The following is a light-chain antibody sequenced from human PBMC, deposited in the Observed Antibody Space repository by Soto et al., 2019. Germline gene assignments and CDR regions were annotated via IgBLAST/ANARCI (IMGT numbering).Light chain of an antibody. Sequence: QSELTQPPSPSGTPGQRVAISCSGSSSNIGSKTLNWYQHLPGTAPKLLIYSNYQRPSGVPDRFSGSKSGTSASLAISGLQSEDEADYYCSAWDASLNGYVFGTGTKVTVL. V-gene: IGLV1-44*01. J-gene: IGLJ1*01. CDR2: SNY. CDR3: SAWDASLNGYV. CDR1: SSNIGSKT.